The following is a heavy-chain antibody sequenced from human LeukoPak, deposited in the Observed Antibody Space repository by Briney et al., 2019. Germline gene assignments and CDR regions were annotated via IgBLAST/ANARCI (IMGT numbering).Heavy chain of an antibody. V-gene: IGHV3-21*01. J-gene: IGHJ3*01. CDR3: AKVQSDIVGAVFFAFDV. Sequence: PGGSLRLSCGVSGLTFNSYSMNWVRQAPGKGLEWVASIIGSGTEMFYADSVKGRFTISRDNSKKSLYLQMNSLRVEDTAVYYCAKVQSDIVGAVFFAFDVWGQGTMVSVSS. CDR1: GLTFNSYS. CDR2: IIGSGTEM. D-gene: IGHD1-26*01.